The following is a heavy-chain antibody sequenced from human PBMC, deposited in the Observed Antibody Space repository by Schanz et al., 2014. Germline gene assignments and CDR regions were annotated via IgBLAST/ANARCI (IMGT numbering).Heavy chain of an antibody. CDR1: GFTFSDHY. J-gene: IGHJ5*01. CDR3: SIRASCSHIGCPFDS. Sequence: EVQLVESGGGLVQPGGSLRLSCAASGFTFSDHYMDWVRQAPGKGLEWVGRVRNKNSRYTAEYAASVKGRFTISRDDSKNSLYLHIISRISEDAAMDYCSIRASCSHIGCPFDSWGQGTLVTVSS. D-gene: IGHD2-15*01. V-gene: IGHV3-72*01. CDR2: VRNKNSRYTA.